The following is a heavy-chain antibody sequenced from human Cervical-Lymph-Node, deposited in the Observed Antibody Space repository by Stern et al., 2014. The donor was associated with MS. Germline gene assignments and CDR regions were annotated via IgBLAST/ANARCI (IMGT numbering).Heavy chain of an antibody. CDR3: ASQGASVYGASPPGY. CDR1: GYSFTTSA. J-gene: IGHJ4*02. D-gene: IGHD4/OR15-4a*01. V-gene: IGHV7-4-1*01. CDR2: INNNTGNP. Sequence: QMQLVQSGSELKKPGDSVKVSCKASGYSFTTSAMNWVRQAPGQGLEWMGWINNNTGNPMYAQGFTGRLVFSLDTSVTVAFIQIFSLKAEDTAMYYCASQGASVYGASPPGYWGQGTLVTVSS.